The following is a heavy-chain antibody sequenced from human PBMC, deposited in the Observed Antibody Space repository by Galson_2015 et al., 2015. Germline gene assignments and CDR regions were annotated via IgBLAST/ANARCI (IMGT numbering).Heavy chain of an antibody. CDR1: GGSISSGDYY. Sequence: TLSLTCTVSGGSISSGDYYWSWIRQPPGKGLEWIGYIYYSGSTYYNPSLKSRVTISVDTSKNQFSLKLSSVTAADTAVYYCARDSGYGDYPHRIQGQFDYWGQGTLVTVSS. V-gene: IGHV4-30-4*01. J-gene: IGHJ4*02. D-gene: IGHD4-17*01. CDR2: IYYSGST. CDR3: ARDSGYGDYPHRIQGQFDY.